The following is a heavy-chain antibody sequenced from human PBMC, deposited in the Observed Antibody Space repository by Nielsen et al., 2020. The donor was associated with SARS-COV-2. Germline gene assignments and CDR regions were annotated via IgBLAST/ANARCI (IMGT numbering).Heavy chain of an antibody. V-gene: IGHV3-33*01. CDR2: IWYDGSNK. CDR3: AREGYSSSWSDTYFDY. J-gene: IGHJ4*02. Sequence: GGSLRLSCAASGFTFSSYGMHWVRQAPGKGLEWVAVIWYDGSNKYYADSVKGRFTISRDNSKNTLYLQMNSLRAEDTAVYYCAREGYSSSWSDTYFDYWGQGTLVTVSS. D-gene: IGHD6-13*01. CDR1: GFTFSSYG.